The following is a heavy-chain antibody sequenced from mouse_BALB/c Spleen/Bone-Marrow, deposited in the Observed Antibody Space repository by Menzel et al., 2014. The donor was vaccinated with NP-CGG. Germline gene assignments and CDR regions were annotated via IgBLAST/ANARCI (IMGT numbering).Heavy chain of an antibody. J-gene: IGHJ4*01. CDR1: GYTFTDYY. V-gene: IGHV1-19*01. CDR3: ARLPNYSYAMDY. Sequence: VQLKQSGPELVKPGASVKMSCKASGYTFTDYYMDWVKQSHGESFEWIGRVNPYNGGTSYNQKFKGKATLTVDKSSSTAYMELNSLTSEDSAVYYCARLPNYSYAMDYWGQGTSVTVSS. CDR2: VNPYNGGT. D-gene: IGHD2-1*01.